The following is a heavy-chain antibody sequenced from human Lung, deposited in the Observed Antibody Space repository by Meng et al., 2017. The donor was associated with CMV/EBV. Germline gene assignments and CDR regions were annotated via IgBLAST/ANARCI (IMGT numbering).Heavy chain of an antibody. Sequence: ESXKISXAASGFTFSSYAMSWVRQAPGKGLEWVSAISGSGGSTYYADSVKGRFTISRDNSKNTLYLQMNSLRAEDTAVYYCAKDGGYCSSTSCYLIPTYYYYYGMDVWGQGTTVXVSS. V-gene: IGHV3-23*01. CDR1: GFTFSSYA. CDR2: ISGSGGST. CDR3: AKDGGYCSSTSCYLIPTYYYYYGMDV. D-gene: IGHD2-2*01. J-gene: IGHJ6*02.